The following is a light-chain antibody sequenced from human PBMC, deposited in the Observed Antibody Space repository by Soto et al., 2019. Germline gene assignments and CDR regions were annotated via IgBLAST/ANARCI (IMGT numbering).Light chain of an antibody. V-gene: IGLV2-14*01. J-gene: IGLJ1*01. CDR3: ASYRSANTLVV. CDR2: EVT. Sequence: QSVLTQPASVSGPPGQSITISCTGTSRDIGNYNYVFWYQHHPGKAPKLMIYEVTSRPSGVSDRFSGSKSGMTASLTISGLQPEDEADYFCASYRSANTLVVFGTGTKVTVL. CDR1: SRDIGNYNY.